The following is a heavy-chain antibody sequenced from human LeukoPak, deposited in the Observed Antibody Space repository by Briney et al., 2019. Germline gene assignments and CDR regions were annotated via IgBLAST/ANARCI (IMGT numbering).Heavy chain of an antibody. V-gene: IGHV3-30*18. CDR3: AKLAGSSQLNWFDP. CDR2: ISYDGSNK. D-gene: IGHD2-2*01. CDR1: GFTFSSYG. J-gene: IGHJ5*02. Sequence: PGGSLRLSCAASGFTFSSYGMHWVRQAPGKGLEWVAVISYDGSNKYYADSVKGRFTISRDNSKNTLYLQMNSLRAEDTAVYYCAKLAGSSQLNWFDPWGQGTLVTVPS.